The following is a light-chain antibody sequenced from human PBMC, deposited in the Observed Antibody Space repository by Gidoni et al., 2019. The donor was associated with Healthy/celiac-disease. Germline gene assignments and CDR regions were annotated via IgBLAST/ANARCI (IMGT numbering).Light chain of an antibody. J-gene: IGLJ3*02. CDR2: DVS. CDR1: SSDVGGYNY. CDR3: SSYTSSSTLV. V-gene: IGLV2-14*03. Sequence: QSALTQPASVSGSPGQAITSSCTGTSSDVGGYNYVSWYQQHPGKAPKLMIYDVSNRPSGVSNRFSGSQSGNTASLTISGLQAEDEADYYCSSYTSSSTLVFGGGTKLTVL.